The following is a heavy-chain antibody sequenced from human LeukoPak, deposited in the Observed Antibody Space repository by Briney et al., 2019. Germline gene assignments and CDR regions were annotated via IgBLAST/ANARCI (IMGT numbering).Heavy chain of an antibody. CDR3: ASDLMVITHSQNDY. CDR1: GYTFTSYG. D-gene: IGHD3-22*01. V-gene: IGHV1-18*01. Sequence: ASVKVSCKASGYTFTSYGISWVRQAPGQGLEWMGWISAYNGNTNYAQKLQGRVTMTTDTSTSTAYMELRSLRSDDTAVYYCASDLMVITHSQNDYWGQGTLVTVSS. CDR2: ISAYNGNT. J-gene: IGHJ4*02.